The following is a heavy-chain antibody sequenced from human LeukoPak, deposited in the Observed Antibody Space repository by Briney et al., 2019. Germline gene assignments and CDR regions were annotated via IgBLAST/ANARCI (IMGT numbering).Heavy chain of an antibody. J-gene: IGHJ5*02. CDR1: GDSISSGNYY. CDR2: IYTSGST. V-gene: IGHV4-61*02. CDR3: AREELLWFGESNR. D-gene: IGHD3-10*01. Sequence: SQTLSLTCTVSGDSISSGNYYWSWIRQPAGKGLEWIGRIYTSGSTNYNPSLKSRVTISVDTSKNQFSLKLSSVTAADTAVYYCAREELLWFGESNRWGQGTLVTVSS.